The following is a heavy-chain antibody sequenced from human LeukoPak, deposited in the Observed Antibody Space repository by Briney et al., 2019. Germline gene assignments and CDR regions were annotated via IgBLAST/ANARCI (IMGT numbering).Heavy chain of an antibody. Sequence: ASVKVSCKASGYTFTSYDINWVRQATGQGLEWMGWMNPNSGNTGYAQKLQGRVTMTRGTSTSTAYMELRSLRSDDTAVYYCARGGYSGYDYDYWGQGTLVTVSS. CDR2: MNPNSGNT. J-gene: IGHJ4*02. CDR1: GYTFTSYD. V-gene: IGHV1-8*01. CDR3: ARGGYSGYDYDY. D-gene: IGHD5-12*01.